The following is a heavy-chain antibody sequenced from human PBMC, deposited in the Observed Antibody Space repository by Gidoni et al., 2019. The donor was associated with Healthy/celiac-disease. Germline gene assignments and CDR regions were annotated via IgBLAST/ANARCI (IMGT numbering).Heavy chain of an antibody. V-gene: IGHV4-4*07. CDR1: GVSLSSSS. CDR2: IYTRGST. CDR3: ARTGTGLSSSWYLRSYYFDY. J-gene: IGHJ4*02. Sequence: QVQLQESGPGLVKPSETLSLTCTVSGVSLSSSSWSWIRQPAGKGLEWIGRIYTRGSTNYNPSLKSRVTMSVDTSKNQFSLKLSSVTAADTAVYYCARTGTGLSSSWYLRSYYFDYWGQGTLVTVSS. D-gene: IGHD6-13*01.